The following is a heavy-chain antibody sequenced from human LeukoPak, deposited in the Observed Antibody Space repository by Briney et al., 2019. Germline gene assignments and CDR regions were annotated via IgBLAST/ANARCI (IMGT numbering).Heavy chain of an antibody. V-gene: IGHV1-69*06. CDR3: ARKVPNDSSGYYYRGQFDP. Sequence: GASVKVSRKASGGTFSSYAISWVRQAPGQGLEWMGGIIPTFGTANYAQKFQGRVTITADKSTSTAYMELSSLRSEDTAVYYCARKVPNDSSGYYYRGQFDPWGQGTLVTVSS. D-gene: IGHD3-22*01. CDR2: IIPTFGTA. J-gene: IGHJ5*02. CDR1: GGTFSSYA.